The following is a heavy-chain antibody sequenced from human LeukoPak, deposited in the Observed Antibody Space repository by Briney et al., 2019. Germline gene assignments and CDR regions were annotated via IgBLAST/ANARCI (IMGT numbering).Heavy chain of an antibody. CDR2: IRYDGSNK. V-gene: IGHV3-30*02. CDR1: GFTFSSYG. J-gene: IGHJ3*02. Sequence: PGGSLRLSCAASGFTFSSYGMHWVRQAPGKGLEWVAFIRYDGSNKYYADSVKGRFTISRDNSKNTLYLQMNSLRAEDTALYHCARVGAISFTGDAFDIWGQGTMVTVSS. D-gene: IGHD1-26*01. CDR3: ARVGAISFTGDAFDI.